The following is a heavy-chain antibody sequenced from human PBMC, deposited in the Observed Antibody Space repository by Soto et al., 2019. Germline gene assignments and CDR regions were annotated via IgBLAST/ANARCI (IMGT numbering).Heavy chain of an antibody. D-gene: IGHD3-10*01. Sequence: QVQLVQSGAEVKKPGASVKVSCKASGYSFTSYSMHWVRQAPGQSLEWMAWINAANGNTRNSQKFQGRVTMTRDTSASTAYKELSSLKSEDTAVYYCARETYRSGSPLYGMDVWGQGTTVTVSS. CDR2: INAANGNT. V-gene: IGHV1-3*01. J-gene: IGHJ6*02. CDR3: ARETYRSGSPLYGMDV. CDR1: GYSFTSYS.